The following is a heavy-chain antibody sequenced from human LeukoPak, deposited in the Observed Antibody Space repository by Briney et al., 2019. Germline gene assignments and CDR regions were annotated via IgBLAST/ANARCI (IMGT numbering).Heavy chain of an antibody. CDR2: IYYSGST. J-gene: IGHJ5*02. D-gene: IGHD4/OR15-4a*01. CDR3: ARQPRDRPILRCFDP. Sequence: PSQTLSLTCTVSGGSISSGDYYWSWIRQPPGEGLEWIGSIYYSGSTHYNPSLKSRVTISVDTSKNQFSLKLSSVTAADTAVYYCARQPRDRPILRCFDPWGQGTLVTVSS. CDR1: GGSISSGDYY. V-gene: IGHV4-39*01.